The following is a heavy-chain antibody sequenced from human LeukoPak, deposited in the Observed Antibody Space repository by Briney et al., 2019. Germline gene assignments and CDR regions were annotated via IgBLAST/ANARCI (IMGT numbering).Heavy chain of an antibody. J-gene: IGHJ6*03. CDR2: ISSSSSYI. CDR1: GFNFSSYE. V-gene: IGHV3-48*03. D-gene: IGHD2-2*01. CDR3: ARVCEGWDIVVVPAASDYYYYYMDV. Sequence: HPGGSLRLSCAASGFNFSSYEMNWVRQAPGKGLEWVSYISSSSSYIYYADSVKGRFTISRDNAKNSLYLQMNSLRAEDTAVYYCARVCEGWDIVVVPAASDYYYYYMDVWGKGTTVTVSS.